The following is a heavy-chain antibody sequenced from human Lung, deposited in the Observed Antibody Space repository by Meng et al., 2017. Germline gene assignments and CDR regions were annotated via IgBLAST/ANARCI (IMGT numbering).Heavy chain of an antibody. V-gene: IGHV3-74*01. Sequence: EVQLVESGRGLVQPGGSLRLSCAASGFTFRSYWMHWVRQTPGKGLVWVSRINTDGTTTTYADSVKGRFTISRDNAKNTLYLQMNSLRGEDTAVYYCARDVAGRGGYWGQGTLVTVSS. D-gene: IGHD1-26*01. CDR1: GFTFRSYW. CDR2: INTDGTTT. CDR3: ARDVAGRGGY. J-gene: IGHJ4*02.